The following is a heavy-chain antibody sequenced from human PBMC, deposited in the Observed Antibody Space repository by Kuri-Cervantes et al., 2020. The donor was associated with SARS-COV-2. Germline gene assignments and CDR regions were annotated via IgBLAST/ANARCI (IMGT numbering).Heavy chain of an antibody. CDR3: AIMTATVTTSDYYYGMDV. D-gene: IGHD4-11*01. CDR1: GFTFSSYG. J-gene: IGHJ6*02. Sequence: GESLKISCAASGFTFSSYGMRWVRQAPGKGLEWVSSISSSSSYIYYADSVKGRFTISRDNAKNSLYLQMNSLRAEDTAVYYCAIMTATVTTSDYYYGMDVWGQGTTVTVSS. V-gene: IGHV3-21*01. CDR2: ISSSSSYI.